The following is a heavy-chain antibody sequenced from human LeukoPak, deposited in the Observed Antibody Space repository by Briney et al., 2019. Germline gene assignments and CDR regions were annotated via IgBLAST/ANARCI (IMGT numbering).Heavy chain of an antibody. D-gene: IGHD4-17*01. CDR3: ARGYGPYYFDY. CDR1: GGSISSYY. J-gene: IGHJ4*02. V-gene: IGHV4-59*01. Sequence: SENLSLTCTVSGGSISSYYWSWIRQPPGKGLEWIGYIYYSGSTNYNPSLKSRVTISVDTSKNQFSLKLSSVTAADTAVYYCARGYGPYYFDYWGQGTLVTVSS. CDR2: IYYSGST.